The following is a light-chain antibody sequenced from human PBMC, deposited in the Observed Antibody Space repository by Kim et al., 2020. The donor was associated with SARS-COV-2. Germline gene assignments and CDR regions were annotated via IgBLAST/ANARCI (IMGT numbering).Light chain of an antibody. V-gene: IGKV3-11*01. CDR1: QSVSSY. J-gene: IGKJ1*01. Sequence: EIVLTQSPATLSLSPGERATLSCRASQSVSSYLAWYQQKPGQAPSLLIYDVSNRATGIPARFSGSGSGTDFTLTISSLEPEDFAIYYCQQCNDWPLTFGQGTKVDIK. CDR2: DVS. CDR3: QQCNDWPLT.